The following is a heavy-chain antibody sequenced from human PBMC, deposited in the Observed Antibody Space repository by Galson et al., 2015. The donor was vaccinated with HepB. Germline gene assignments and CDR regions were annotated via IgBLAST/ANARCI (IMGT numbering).Heavy chain of an antibody. D-gene: IGHD2-8*01. Sequence: SLRLSCAASGFTFSSYAMHWVRQAPGKGLEWVAVISYDGSNKYYADSVKGRFTISRDNSKNTLYLQMNSLRAEDTAVYYCARELSPGPSHGVGVPSYEFGLSWFDPWGQGTLVTVSS. CDR1: GFTFSSYA. J-gene: IGHJ5*02. V-gene: IGHV3-30-3*01. CDR3: ARELSPGPSHGVGVPSYEFGLSWFDP. CDR2: ISYDGSNK.